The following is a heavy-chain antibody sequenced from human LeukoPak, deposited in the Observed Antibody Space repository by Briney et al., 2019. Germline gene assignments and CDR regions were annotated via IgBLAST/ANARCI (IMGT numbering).Heavy chain of an antibody. CDR1: GFTFSSYE. Sequence: GGSLRLSCAASGFTFSSYEMNWVRQAPGKGLEWVSSISSSSSYIYYADSVKGRFTISRDNAKNSLYLQMNSLRAEDTAVYYCARGYSNYGYAFDIWGQGTMVTVSS. D-gene: IGHD4-11*01. V-gene: IGHV3-21*01. CDR3: ARGYSNYGYAFDI. J-gene: IGHJ3*02. CDR2: ISSSSSYI.